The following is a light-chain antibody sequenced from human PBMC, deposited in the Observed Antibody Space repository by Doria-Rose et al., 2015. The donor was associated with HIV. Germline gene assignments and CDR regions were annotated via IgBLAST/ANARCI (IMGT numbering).Light chain of an antibody. V-gene: IGKV3-20*01. CDR3: HQYASSRT. Sequence: TQSPGTLSLSPGERATLSCRASQSVGANYLAWYQQRPGQSPRLLIYGASSRATDIPDRFSGSGSGTDFTLTISRLEPEDFAVYYCHQYASSRTFGQGTKVEIK. CDR1: QSVGANY. CDR2: GAS. J-gene: IGKJ1*01.